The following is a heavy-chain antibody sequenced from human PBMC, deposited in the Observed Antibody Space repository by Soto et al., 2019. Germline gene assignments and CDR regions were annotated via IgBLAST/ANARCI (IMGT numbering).Heavy chain of an antibody. CDR3: AKASSRQWLVHYWYFDL. CDR2: ISFDGSNK. D-gene: IGHD6-19*01. CDR1: GFTFSNYV. Sequence: QVQLVESGGGVVQPGRSLRLSCAASGFTFSNYVMHWVRQAPGKGLEWVAVISFDGSNKYHVDSVKGRFTVSRDNSKNTLYLEMNSLRTEDTAVYYCAKASSRQWLVHYWYFDLWGRGTLVTVSS. V-gene: IGHV3-30*18. J-gene: IGHJ2*01.